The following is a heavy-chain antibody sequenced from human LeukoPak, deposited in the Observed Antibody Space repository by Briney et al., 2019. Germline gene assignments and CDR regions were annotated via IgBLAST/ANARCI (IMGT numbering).Heavy chain of an antibody. J-gene: IGHJ4*02. D-gene: IGHD3-9*01. CDR3: ARERGRLRNFGWLLGTVDY. CDR2: IWYAGSNK. Sequence: GGSLSLSCAVSGFTFSSYFMHWVRQAPGTGLEWVAVIWYAGSNKYYADSVKGRFTISRDNSKNTLYLEMNSLRTEDTAVYYCARERGRLRNFGWLLGTVDYWGQGALVTVSS. V-gene: IGHV3-33*01. CDR1: GFTFSSYF.